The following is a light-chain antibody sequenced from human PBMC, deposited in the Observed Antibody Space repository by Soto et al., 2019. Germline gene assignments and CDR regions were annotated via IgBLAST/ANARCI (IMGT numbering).Light chain of an antibody. J-gene: IGKJ4*01. CDR1: QSLSTY. V-gene: IGKV3-11*01. CDR2: DAS. CDR3: HHAGT. Sequence: ELVLTQSPATLSLSPGERATLSCRASQSLSTYLGWYQQKPGQAPRLLIYDASNRAAGIPARFSGSGSGTDFTLTIGSLEPEDYAIYYCHHAGTFGGGNKVDIK.